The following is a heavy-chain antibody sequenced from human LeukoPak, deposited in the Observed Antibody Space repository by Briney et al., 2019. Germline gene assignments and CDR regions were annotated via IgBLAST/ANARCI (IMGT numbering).Heavy chain of an antibody. CDR2: IKQDGSER. D-gene: IGHD2-15*01. CDR1: GFTFSSYW. J-gene: IGHJ4*02. V-gene: IGHV3-7*04. Sequence: GGSLRLSCAASGFTFSSYWMSWVRQAPGKGLEWVANIKQDGSERYYVGSVKGRFTISRDNAKNSLYLQMNSLRAVDTAVYYCARGPSGGKFFSYWGLGTLVTVSS. CDR3: ARGPSGGKFFSY.